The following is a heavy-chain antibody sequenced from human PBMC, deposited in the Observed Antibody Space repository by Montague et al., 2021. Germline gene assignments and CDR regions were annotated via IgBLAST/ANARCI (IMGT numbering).Heavy chain of an antibody. CDR1: GGSISRRPYY. J-gene: IGHJ6*02. CDR2: ISYNGSP. D-gene: IGHD4-23*01. CDR3: VVTPSLYYHGMDV. V-gene: IGHV4-39*01. Sequence: SETLSLTCSVSGGSISRRPYYWAWIRQPPVKGLEWIATISYNGSPYSDSSLKSRLTISVDTSKNQFSLKLSSVTAADTAVYYGVVTPSLYYHGMDVWGQGTTVTVSS.